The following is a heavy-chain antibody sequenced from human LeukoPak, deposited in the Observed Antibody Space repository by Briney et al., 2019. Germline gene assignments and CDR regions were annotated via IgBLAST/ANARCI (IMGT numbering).Heavy chain of an antibody. CDR2: ISTTGGST. Sequence: GSLRLSCAASGFSFNNYAMSWVRQAPGKGLQWVSAISTTGGSTYYADSVKGRFTISRDNSKNTLSLQMDSLRVEDTAVYYCAKDWTTVVTPKGYYFDSWGQGTLVTVSS. CDR3: AKDWTTVVTPKGYYFDS. CDR1: GFSFNNYA. D-gene: IGHD4-23*01. J-gene: IGHJ4*02. V-gene: IGHV3-23*01.